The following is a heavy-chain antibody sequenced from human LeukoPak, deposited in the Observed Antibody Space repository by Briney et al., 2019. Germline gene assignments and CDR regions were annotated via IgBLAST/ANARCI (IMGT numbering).Heavy chain of an antibody. Sequence: GGSLRLSCAASGFTFSSYAMSWVRQAPGKGLEWVSAISGSGGSTYYADSVKGRFTISRDNSKNTLYLQMNSLRAEDTAVYYRAKDQNVGDGYNVYSPPVAFDIWSQGTMVTVSS. J-gene: IGHJ3*02. CDR3: AKDQNVGDGYNVYSPPVAFDI. V-gene: IGHV3-23*01. D-gene: IGHD5-12*01. CDR2: ISGSGGST. CDR1: GFTFSSYA.